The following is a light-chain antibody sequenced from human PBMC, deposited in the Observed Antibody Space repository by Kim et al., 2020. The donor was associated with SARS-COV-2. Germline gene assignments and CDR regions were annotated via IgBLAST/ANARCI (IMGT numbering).Light chain of an antibody. CDR3: QTWGTGTLV. J-gene: IGLJ3*02. Sequence: QLVLTQSPSASASLGVSVNLTCTLSSGHSSFAIAWHQQLPEKGPRFLMRVKNDGSHTKGDGIPDRFSGSSSGSERYLTISSLQSDDEADYYCQTWGTGTLVLGGRTQLT. CDR2: VKNDGSH. V-gene: IGLV4-69*01. CDR1: SGHSSFA.